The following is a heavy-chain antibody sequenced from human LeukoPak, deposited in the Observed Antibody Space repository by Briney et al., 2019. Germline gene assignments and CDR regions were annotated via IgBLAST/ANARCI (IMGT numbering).Heavy chain of an antibody. V-gene: IGHV1-58*02. Sequence: SVKVSCKASGFTFTSSTMQWVRQARGQRLEWIGWIVVGSGNTHYAQKFQERVTVTRDLSTSTAYMELSSLRSEDTAVYYCAAVRSSYYYYGMDVWGQGTTVTVSS. D-gene: IGHD6-6*01. J-gene: IGHJ6*02. CDR1: GFTFTSST. CDR2: IVVGSGNT. CDR3: AAVRSSYYYYGMDV.